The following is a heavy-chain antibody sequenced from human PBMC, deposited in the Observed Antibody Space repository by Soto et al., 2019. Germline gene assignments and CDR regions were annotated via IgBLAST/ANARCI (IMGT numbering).Heavy chain of an antibody. Sequence: GGSLRLSCAASGFTFSSYCMHWVRQAPGKELEWVAVISYDGSNKYYADSVKGRFTISRDNSKNTLYLQMNSLRAEDTAVYYCAKGLKMAVAAAFDIWGQGTMVTVSS. CDR1: GFTFSSYC. CDR2: ISYDGSNK. D-gene: IGHD6-19*01. V-gene: IGHV3-30*18. J-gene: IGHJ3*02. CDR3: AKGLKMAVAAAFDI.